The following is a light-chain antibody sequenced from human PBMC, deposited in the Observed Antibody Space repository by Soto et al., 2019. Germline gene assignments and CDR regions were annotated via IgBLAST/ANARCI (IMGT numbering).Light chain of an antibody. V-gene: IGKV1-5*01. CDR3: HQYNSYHT. J-gene: IGKJ4*01. Sequence: DIQMTQSPSTLSAFVVYRVTIACRASQSVNSWLAWYQQRPGKAPKLLIYDASTLESGVPSRFSGSGSGTEFTLTISSLQPDDFATYYCHQYNSYHTFGGGTKVDIK. CDR2: DAS. CDR1: QSVNSW.